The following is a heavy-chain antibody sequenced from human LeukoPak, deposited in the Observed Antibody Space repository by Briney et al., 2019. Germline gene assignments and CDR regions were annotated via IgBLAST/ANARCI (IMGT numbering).Heavy chain of an antibody. CDR2: IRYDGSIK. CDR3: AKGRYNYDILTGPRYT. D-gene: IGHD3-9*01. V-gene: IGHV3-30*02. J-gene: IGHJ5*02. Sequence: GGSLRLSCAASGFTFSDYGMDWVRQAPGKGLEWVAFIRYDGSIKYYADSVKGRFTISRDNSKNTLYLQMNSLRAEDTAVYYCAKGRYNYDILTGPRYTWGQGTLVTVSS. CDR1: GFTFSDYG.